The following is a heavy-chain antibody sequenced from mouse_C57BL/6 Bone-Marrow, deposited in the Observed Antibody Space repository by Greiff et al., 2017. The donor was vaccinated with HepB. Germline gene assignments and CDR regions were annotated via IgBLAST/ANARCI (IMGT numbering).Heavy chain of an antibody. CDR3: ASPLITTVVANAMDY. J-gene: IGHJ4*01. D-gene: IGHD1-1*01. CDR1: GFTFSDYY. Sequence: EVQGVESGGGLVQPGGSLKLSCAASGFTFSDYYMYWVRQTPEKRLEWVAYISNGGGSTYYPDTVKGRFTISRDNAKNTLYLQMSRLKSEDTAMYYCASPLITTVVANAMDYWGQGTSVTVSS. V-gene: IGHV5-12*01. CDR2: ISNGGGST.